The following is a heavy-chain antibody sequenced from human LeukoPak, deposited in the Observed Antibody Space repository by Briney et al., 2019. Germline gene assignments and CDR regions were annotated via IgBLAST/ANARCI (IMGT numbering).Heavy chain of an antibody. V-gene: IGHV4-30-2*01. Sequence: SETLSLTCAVSGGSISSGGYSWSWIRQPPGKGLEWIGYIYHSGSTYYNPSLKSRVTISVDKSKNQFSLKLSSVTAADTAVYYCARLPGKYYYGSGSFTWGQGTLVTVSS. CDR3: ARLPGKYYYGSGSFT. CDR1: GGSISSGGYS. CDR2: IYHSGST. J-gene: IGHJ5*02. D-gene: IGHD3-10*01.